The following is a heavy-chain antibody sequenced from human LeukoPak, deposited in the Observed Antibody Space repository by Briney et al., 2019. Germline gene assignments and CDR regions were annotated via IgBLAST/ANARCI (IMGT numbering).Heavy chain of an antibody. D-gene: IGHD3-22*01. J-gene: IGHJ4*02. CDR3: ARTKPYYDSSGYYSGPFDY. CDR1: GYSISSSYY. Sequence: PSETLSLTCTVSGYSISSSYYWSWIRQPPGKGLEWIGYIYYSGSTNYNPSLKSRVTISVDTSKNQFSLKLSSVTAADTAVYYCARTKPYYDSSGYYSGPFDYWGQGTLVTVSS. V-gene: IGHV4-61*01. CDR2: IYYSGST.